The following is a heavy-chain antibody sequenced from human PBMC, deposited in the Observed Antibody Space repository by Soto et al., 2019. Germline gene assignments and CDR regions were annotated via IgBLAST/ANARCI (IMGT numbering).Heavy chain of an antibody. V-gene: IGHV4-39*07. CDR2: IYYSGST. CDR3: ARTFDDLYSGSYFGY. J-gene: IGHJ4*02. D-gene: IGHD1-26*01. Sequence: SETLSLTCTVSGGSISSSSYYWGWIRQPPGKGLEWIGSIYYSGSTNYNPSLKSRVTISVDTSKNQFSLKLSSVTAADTAVYYCARTFDDLYSGSYFGYWGQGTLVTVSS. CDR1: GGSISSSSYY.